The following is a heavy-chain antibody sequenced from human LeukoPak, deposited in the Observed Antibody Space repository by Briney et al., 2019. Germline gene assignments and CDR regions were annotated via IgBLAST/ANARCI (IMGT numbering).Heavy chain of an antibody. D-gene: IGHD4-23*01. J-gene: IGHJ4*02. Sequence: ASVKVSCKASGGTFSSYAISWVRQAPGQGLEWMGGIIPIFGTANYAQKFQGRVTITADKSTSTAYMELSSLGSEDTAVYYCARALGNADPLDYWGQGTLVTVSS. V-gene: IGHV1-69*06. CDR1: GGTFSSYA. CDR2: IIPIFGTA. CDR3: ARALGNADPLDY.